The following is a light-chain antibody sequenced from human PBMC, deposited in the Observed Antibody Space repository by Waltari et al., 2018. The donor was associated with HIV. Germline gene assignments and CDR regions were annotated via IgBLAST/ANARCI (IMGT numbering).Light chain of an antibody. CDR1: NSDIGGHNS. J-gene: IGLJ1*01. CDR2: DVS. Sequence: QSALTQPASVSGSPGQSITISCTGTNSDIGGHNSLAWYQHHPGKAPQLIIYDVSNRPSGVSNRFSGSKSGNTASLTISGLQAEDEADYYCKSSTSRSTPCVFGSGTKVTVL. V-gene: IGLV2-14*03. CDR3: KSSTSRSTPCV.